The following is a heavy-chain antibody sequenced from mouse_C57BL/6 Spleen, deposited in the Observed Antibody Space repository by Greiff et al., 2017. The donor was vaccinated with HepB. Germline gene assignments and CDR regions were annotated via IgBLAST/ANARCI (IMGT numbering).Heavy chain of an antibody. J-gene: IGHJ3*01. V-gene: IGHV6-6*01. CDR1: GFTFSDAW. CDR2: IRNKANNHAT. CDR3: TVYGSSSAWFAY. Sequence: EVKLMESGGGLVQPGGSMKLSCAASGFTFSDAWMDWVRQSPEKGLEWVAEIRNKANNHATYYAESVKGRFTISRDDSKSSVYLQMNSLRAEDTGIYYCTVYGSSSAWFAYWGQGTLVTVSA. D-gene: IGHD1-1*01.